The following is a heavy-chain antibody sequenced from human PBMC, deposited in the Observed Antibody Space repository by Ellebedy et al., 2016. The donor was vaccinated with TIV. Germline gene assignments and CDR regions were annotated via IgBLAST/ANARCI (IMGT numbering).Heavy chain of an antibody. CDR1: GFTVSSNY. D-gene: IGHD3-16*01. CDR3: VKAWGD. V-gene: IGHV3-66*01. Sequence: GESLKISCAASGFTVSSNYMSWVRQAPGKGLEWVSVIYSGGSTYYADSVKGRFTISRDNSKNTLYLQMNSLRPEDTAVYYCVKAWGDWGQGTLVTVSS. CDR2: IYSGGST. J-gene: IGHJ4*02.